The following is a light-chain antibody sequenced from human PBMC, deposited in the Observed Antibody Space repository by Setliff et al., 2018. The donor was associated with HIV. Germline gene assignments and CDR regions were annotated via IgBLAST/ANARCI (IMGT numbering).Light chain of an antibody. V-gene: IGLV2-14*01. CDR3: NSYTSSSTLYV. J-gene: IGLJ1*01. CDR1: SSDVGGYNY. CDR2: DVS. Sequence: QSALTQPASVSGSPGQSIPISCSGTSSDVGGYNYVSWYQQHPGKAPKLMIYDVSKRPSGVSTRFSGSKSGNTASLTISGLQAEDEADYFCNSYTSSSTLYVFGTGTKVTVL.